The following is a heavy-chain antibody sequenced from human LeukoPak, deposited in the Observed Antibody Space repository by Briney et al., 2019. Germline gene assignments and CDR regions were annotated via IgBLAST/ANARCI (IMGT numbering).Heavy chain of an antibody. D-gene: IGHD1-26*01. V-gene: IGHV3-21*01. Sequence: GGSLRLSCAASGFTFSSYSMNWVRQAPGKGLEWVSSISSSSSYIYYEDSVKGRFTISRDNAKNSLYLQMNSLRAEDTAVYYCARSTSSGGATTRFDYWGQGTLVTVSS. CDR1: GFTFSSYS. CDR2: ISSSSSYI. CDR3: ARSTSSGGATTRFDY. J-gene: IGHJ4*02.